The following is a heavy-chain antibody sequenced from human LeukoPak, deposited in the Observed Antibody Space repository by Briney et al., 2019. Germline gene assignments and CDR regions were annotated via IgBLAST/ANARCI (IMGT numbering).Heavy chain of an antibody. D-gene: IGHD3-10*01. Sequence: PGGSLRLSCAASGFTFSSYSMNWVRQAPGKGLEWVSSISSSSSYIYYADSVKGRFTISRDNAKNSLYLQMNSLRAEDTAVYYCARDTTMVRGVIITENFFGYWGQGTLVTVSS. J-gene: IGHJ4*02. CDR2: ISSSSSYI. CDR1: GFTFSSYS. CDR3: ARDTTMVRGVIITENFFGY. V-gene: IGHV3-21*01.